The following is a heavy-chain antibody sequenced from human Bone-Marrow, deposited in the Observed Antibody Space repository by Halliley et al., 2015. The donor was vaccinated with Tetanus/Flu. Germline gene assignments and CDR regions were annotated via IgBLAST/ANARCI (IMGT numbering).Heavy chain of an antibody. CDR3: ARGGGRYYSPYD. J-gene: IGHJ4*02. CDR1: GFTVSNNY. Sequence: QLVQSGGGLIQPGGSLRLSCAASGFTVSNNYLSWVRQAPGKGLEWVSSIYAGGTAYFADSVRGRFTISRDESKNTVYLQMNNLRVEDTAVYRCARGGGRYYSPYDGGQGTLVTVSS. CDR2: IYAGGTA. D-gene: IGHD3-10*01. V-gene: IGHV3-53*01.